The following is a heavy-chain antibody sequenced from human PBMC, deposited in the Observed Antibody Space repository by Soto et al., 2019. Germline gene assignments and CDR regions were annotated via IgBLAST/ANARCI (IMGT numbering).Heavy chain of an antibody. J-gene: IGHJ6*02. D-gene: IGHD2-8*01. V-gene: IGHV1-2*04. Sequence: VASVKVSCKASGYSFTDYHIHWVRQAPGQGLEWLGRINPKSGGTSTAQKFQGWVTMTRDRSISTVYMELTRLRSDDTAVYFCERGHSTDCSNGVCSFFYNHEMDVWGQGTTVTVSS. CDR3: ERGHSTDCSNGVCSFFYNHEMDV. CDR1: GYSFTDYH. CDR2: INPKSGGT.